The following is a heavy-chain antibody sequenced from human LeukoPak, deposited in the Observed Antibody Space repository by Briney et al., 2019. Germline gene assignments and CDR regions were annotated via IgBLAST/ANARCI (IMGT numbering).Heavy chain of an antibody. V-gene: IGHV3-7*01. CDR3: AREGEGYCSGGSCYRDFDY. J-gene: IGHJ4*02. Sequence: GGSLRLSCATSGFTFDSYWMTWVRQAPGKGLEWVANIKQDGSEKYYVDSVKGRFTVSRDNAKNSLFLQMNSLRAEDTAVYYCAREGEGYCSGGSCYRDFDYWGQGTLVTVSS. CDR1: GFTFDSYW. CDR2: IKQDGSEK. D-gene: IGHD2-15*01.